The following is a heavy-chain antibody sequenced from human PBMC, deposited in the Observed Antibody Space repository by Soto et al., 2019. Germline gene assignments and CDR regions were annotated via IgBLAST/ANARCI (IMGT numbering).Heavy chain of an antibody. Sequence: EVQLEESGGGLVKPGGSLRLSCVASGLTINTYSMMWVGQAPGKGLEWVSSISSSSSYIYYADSVKGRFTISRDNAKNSLYLQMNSLRAEDTAVYYCARDLYYYASSGFNYWGQGTLVTVSS. CDR1: GLTINTYS. CDR2: ISSSSSYI. CDR3: ARDLYYYASSGFNY. V-gene: IGHV3-21*01. J-gene: IGHJ4*02. D-gene: IGHD3-22*01.